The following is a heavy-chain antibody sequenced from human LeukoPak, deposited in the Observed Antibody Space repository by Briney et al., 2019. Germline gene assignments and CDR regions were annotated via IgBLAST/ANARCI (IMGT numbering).Heavy chain of an antibody. Sequence: SVKVSCKASGGTFSSYAISWVRQAPGQGLEWMGRINPIFGTANYAQKFQGRVTITTDESTSTAYMELSSLRSEDTAVYYCARGSYDSSGVSFDYWGQGTLVTVSS. CDR2: INPIFGTA. D-gene: IGHD3-22*01. J-gene: IGHJ4*02. V-gene: IGHV1-69*05. CDR1: GGTFSSYA. CDR3: ARGSYDSSGVSFDY.